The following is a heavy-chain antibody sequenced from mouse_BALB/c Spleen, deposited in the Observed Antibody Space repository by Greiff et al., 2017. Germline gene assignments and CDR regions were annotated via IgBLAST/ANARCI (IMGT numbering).Heavy chain of an antibody. V-gene: IGHV3-2*02. CDR3: AREDFDY. CDR2: ISYSGST. Sequence: DVKLQESGPGLVKPSQSLSLTCTVTGYSITSDYAWNWIRQFPGNKLEWMGYISYSGSTSYNPSLKSRISITRDTSKNQFFLQLNSVTTEDTATYYCAREDFDYWGQGTTLTVSS. J-gene: IGHJ2*01. CDR1: GYSITSDYA.